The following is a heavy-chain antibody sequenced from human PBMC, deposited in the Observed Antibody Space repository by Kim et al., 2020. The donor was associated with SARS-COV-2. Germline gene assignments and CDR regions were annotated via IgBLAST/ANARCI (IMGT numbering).Heavy chain of an antibody. Sequence: SQTLSLTCAVSGDSVSSNHMSWSWIRQSPSRGLEWLGRTYYRSKWYNDYAESVKGRITINPDTSKNQFSLLLNSVSPEDTAVYYCAREPRYHDILSAMDFWGRGTTVTVSS. CDR1: GDSVSSNHMS. D-gene: IGHD3-9*01. J-gene: IGHJ6*02. CDR2: TYYRSKWYN. CDR3: AREPRYHDILSAMDF. V-gene: IGHV6-1*01.